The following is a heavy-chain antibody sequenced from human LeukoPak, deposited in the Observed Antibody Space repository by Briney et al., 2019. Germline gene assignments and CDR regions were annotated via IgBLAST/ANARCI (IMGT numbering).Heavy chain of an antibody. CDR3: ARGRYDSRIFDY. CDR2: INQDGSEK. V-gene: IGHV3-7*01. CDR1: GFTFSNFW. D-gene: IGHD3-22*01. J-gene: IGHJ4*02. Sequence: PGGSLRLSCAASGFTFSNFWMSWVRQAPGKGLEWVANINQDGSEKNYVDSVKGRFTISRDSAKNSLYLQMDSLRVEDTAVYYCARGRYDSRIFDYWGQGTLVTVSS.